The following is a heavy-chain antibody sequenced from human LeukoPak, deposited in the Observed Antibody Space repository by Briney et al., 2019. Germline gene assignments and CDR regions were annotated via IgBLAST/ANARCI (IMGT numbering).Heavy chain of an antibody. CDR3: ARDPNSGGYDYEGYYYYYYGMDV. Sequence: GGSLRLSCAASGFTFSSYALHWVRRAPGKGLEWVAVISYDGSNKYYADSVKGRFTISRDNSKNTLYLQMNSLRAEDTAVYYCARDPNSGGYDYEGYYYYYYGMDVWGQGTTVTVSS. D-gene: IGHD5-12*01. V-gene: IGHV3-30*04. CDR2: ISYDGSNK. CDR1: GFTFSSYA. J-gene: IGHJ6*02.